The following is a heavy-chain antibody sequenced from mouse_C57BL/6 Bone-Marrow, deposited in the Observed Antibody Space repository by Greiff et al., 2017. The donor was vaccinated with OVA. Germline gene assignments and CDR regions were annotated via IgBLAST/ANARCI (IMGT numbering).Heavy chain of an antibody. D-gene: IGHD2-4*01. CDR3: ARNDDYDVGYAMDY. J-gene: IGHJ4*01. Sequence: QVQLQQSGAELAKPGASVQLSCKASGYTFTSSWMHWVKQRPGPGLEWIGYINPSSGYTKYNQKFKDKATLTADKSSSTAYMQLSSLTYEDSAVYYCARNDDYDVGYAMDYWGQGTSVTVSS. V-gene: IGHV1-7*01. CDR2: INPSSGYT. CDR1: GYTFTSSW.